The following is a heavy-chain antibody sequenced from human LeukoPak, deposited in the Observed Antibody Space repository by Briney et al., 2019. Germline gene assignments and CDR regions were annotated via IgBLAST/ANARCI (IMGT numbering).Heavy chain of an antibody. D-gene: IGHD3-22*01. Sequence: GASVKVSCKASGYTFTSYGISWVRQAPGQGLEWRGWISAYNGNTNYAQKLQGRVTMTTDTSTSTAYMELRSLRSDDTDVYYCARVSHDSSGYHFDYWGQGTLVTVSS. CDR2: ISAYNGNT. CDR1: GYTFTSYG. J-gene: IGHJ4*02. V-gene: IGHV1-18*01. CDR3: ARVSHDSSGYHFDY.